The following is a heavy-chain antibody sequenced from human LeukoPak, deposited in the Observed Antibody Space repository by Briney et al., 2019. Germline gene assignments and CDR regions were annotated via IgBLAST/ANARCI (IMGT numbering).Heavy chain of an antibody. J-gene: IGHJ5*02. CDR2: ISDTGGRT. V-gene: IGHV3-23*01. D-gene: IGHD3-3*01. Sequence: QPGGSLRLSCAASGFTFSDSAVSWVRHSPGEGLKWVSSISDTGGRTYYADSVKGRFTITRDNSRNTVNLQMNSLRAADTARYYCAKGGQDFDFWRFDLWGQGILVIVSS. CDR1: GFTFSDSA. CDR3: AKGGQDFDFWRFDL.